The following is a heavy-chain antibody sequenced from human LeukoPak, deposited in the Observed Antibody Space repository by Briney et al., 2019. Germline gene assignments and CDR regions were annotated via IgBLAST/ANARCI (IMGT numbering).Heavy chain of an antibody. V-gene: IGHV1-2*02. Sequence: GASVKGSCKASGYTFTGYYMHWVRQAPGQGLEWMGWINPNSGGTNYAQKFKGRVTMTRDTSISTAYMELSRLRSDDTAVYYCARVPKATPGHFDYWGQGTLVTVSS. CDR2: INPNSGGT. CDR3: ARVPKATPGHFDY. CDR1: GYTFTGYY. J-gene: IGHJ4*02.